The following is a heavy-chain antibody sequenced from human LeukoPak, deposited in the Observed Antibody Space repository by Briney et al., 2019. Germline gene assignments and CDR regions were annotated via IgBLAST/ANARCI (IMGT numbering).Heavy chain of an antibody. CDR2: ISGSGGST. D-gene: IGHD3-10*01. Sequence: SGGSLRLSCAASGFTFSSYAMNWVRQAPGKGLEWVSAISGSGGSTYYADSVKGRFTISRDNSNNTLYLQMNSLRAEDTAVYYCAKQSGTYRYFDYWGQGTLVTVSS. CDR1: GFTFSSYA. CDR3: AKQSGTYRYFDY. V-gene: IGHV3-23*01. J-gene: IGHJ4*02.